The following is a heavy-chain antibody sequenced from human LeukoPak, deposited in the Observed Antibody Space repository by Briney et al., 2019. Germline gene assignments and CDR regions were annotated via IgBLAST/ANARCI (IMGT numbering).Heavy chain of an antibody. J-gene: IGHJ4*02. V-gene: IGHV3-23*01. CDR1: GFTFSSYA. CDR3: AKDESGSYHILPGY. CDR2: ISGSGGST. Sequence: PGGSLRLSCAASGFTFSSYAMSWVRQAPGKGLEWVSAISGSGGSTYYADSVKGRFTISRDNSKNTLYLQMNSLRAEDTAVYYCAKDESGSYHILPGYWGQGTLVTVSS. D-gene: IGHD1-26*01.